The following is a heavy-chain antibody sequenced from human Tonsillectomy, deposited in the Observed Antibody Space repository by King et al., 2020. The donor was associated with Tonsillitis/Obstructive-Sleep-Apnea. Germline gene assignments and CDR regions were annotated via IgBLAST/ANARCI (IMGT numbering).Heavy chain of an antibody. CDR2: ISYDGSNK. Sequence: VQLVESGGGVVQPGRSLRLSCAASGFTFSSYAMHWVLQAPGKGLEWVAVISYDGSNKYYADSVKGRFTISRDNSKNTLYLQMNSLRAEDTAVYYCARDRSYDFWSGRDAFDIWGQGTMVTVSS. V-gene: IGHV3-30*04. J-gene: IGHJ3*02. D-gene: IGHD3-3*01. CDR3: ARDRSYDFWSGRDAFDI. CDR1: GFTFSSYA.